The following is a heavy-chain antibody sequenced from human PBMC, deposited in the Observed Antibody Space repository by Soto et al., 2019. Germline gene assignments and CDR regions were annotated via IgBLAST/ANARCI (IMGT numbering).Heavy chain of an antibody. J-gene: IGHJ4*02. CDR1: GYSFTSYG. D-gene: IGHD1-26*01. V-gene: IGHV1-18*04. CDR2: ISAYNGNT. CDR3: ARDPGTYSWSYRY. Sequence: QVQLVQSGGEVKNPGASVKVSCEASGYSFTSYGISWVRQAPGQGLEWMGWISAYNGNTKYAQNFQGRVTMTTDTSTRTAYMDLRSLRSDDTAVYYCARDPGTYSWSYRYWGQGTLVTVSS.